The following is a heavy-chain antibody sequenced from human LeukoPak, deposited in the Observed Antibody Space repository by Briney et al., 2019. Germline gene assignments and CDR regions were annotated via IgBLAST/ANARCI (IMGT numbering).Heavy chain of an antibody. CDR3: ARDEEVTRAPRGDFDY. Sequence: ASVKVSCKASGYTFTSYGISWVRQAPGQGLEWMGWISAYNGNTNYAQKLQGRVTMTTDTSTSTAYMELRSLRSDDTAVYYCARDEEVTRAPRGDFDYWGQGTLVTVSS. J-gene: IGHJ4*02. CDR2: ISAYNGNT. D-gene: IGHD4-11*01. CDR1: GYTFTSYG. V-gene: IGHV1-18*01.